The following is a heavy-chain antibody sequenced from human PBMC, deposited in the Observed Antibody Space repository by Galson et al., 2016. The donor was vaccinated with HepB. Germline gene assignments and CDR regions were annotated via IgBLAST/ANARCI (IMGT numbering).Heavy chain of an antibody. CDR3: ARGPYSPYDHHGGTYRYSGSNDV. CDR1: EFSLSKYS. D-gene: IGHD3-16*02. Sequence: SLRLSCAASEFSLSKYSMNWVRQAPGKGLEWVSFISSGSSYTRYADFVKGRFTVSRDNAKNSVYLEMNSLRAEDTAVYYSARGPYSPYDHHGGTYRYSGSNDVWGKGTPVTVSS. V-gene: IGHV3-21*01. CDR2: ISSGSSYT. J-gene: IGHJ6*04.